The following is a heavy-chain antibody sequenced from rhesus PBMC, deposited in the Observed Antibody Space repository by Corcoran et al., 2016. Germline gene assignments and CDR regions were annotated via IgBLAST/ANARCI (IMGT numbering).Heavy chain of an antibody. CDR2: IRNQANGGTA. CDR1: GFTFSNYY. J-gene: IGHJ4*01. D-gene: IGHD3-28*01. V-gene: IGHV3S22*01. Sequence: EVQLVESGGGLVQPGGSLRLSCAASGFTFSNYYMSLVRQAPGKGPELVGFIRNQANGGTAEFVVAVKGRCTLSRDDSKSIASLQMNSLKTEDTAVYYCARYVSGYYVDYWGQGVLVTVSS. CDR3: ARYVSGYYVDY.